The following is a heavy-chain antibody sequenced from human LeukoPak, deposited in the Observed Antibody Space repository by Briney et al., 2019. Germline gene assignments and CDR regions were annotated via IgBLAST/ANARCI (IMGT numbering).Heavy chain of an antibody. CDR1: GGSISSYY. D-gene: IGHD3-22*01. J-gene: IGHJ3*02. CDR3: ARVGLDYYDSSGPYAFDI. CDR2: IYYSGST. Sequence: SETLSLTCTVSGGSISSYYWSWIRQPPGKGLEWIGYIYYSGSTNYNPSLKNRVTISVDTSKNQFSLKLSSVTAADTAVYYCARVGLDYYDSSGPYAFDIWGQGTMVTVSS. V-gene: IGHV4-59*01.